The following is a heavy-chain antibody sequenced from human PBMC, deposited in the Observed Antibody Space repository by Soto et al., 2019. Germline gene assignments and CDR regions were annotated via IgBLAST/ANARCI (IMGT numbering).Heavy chain of an antibody. Sequence: QVQLVQSGAEVKKPGSSLKVSCTASGGTFTSHAINWVRQAPGQGLEWMGGIIPVLGTTNYAQKFQGRLAITADESTNTVYLELSSLRSEDTAMFYCAREIRRSGPRNVLDSWGQGTLVTVSS. V-gene: IGHV1-69*01. CDR2: IIPVLGTT. CDR1: GGTFTSHA. D-gene: IGHD3-10*01. J-gene: IGHJ4*02. CDR3: AREIRRSGPRNVLDS.